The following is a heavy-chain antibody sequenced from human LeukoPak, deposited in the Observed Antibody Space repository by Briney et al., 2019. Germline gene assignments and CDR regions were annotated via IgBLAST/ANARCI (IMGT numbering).Heavy chain of an antibody. Sequence: GGSLRLSCAASEFTFSSYSMNWVRQAPGKGLEWVSSISSSSSYIYYADSVKGRFTISRDNSKNTLYLQMNSLRAEDTAVYYCATEEEDYFDYWGQGTLVTVSS. CDR1: EFTFSSYS. CDR2: ISSSSSYI. V-gene: IGHV3-21*01. J-gene: IGHJ4*02. CDR3: ATEEEDYFDY.